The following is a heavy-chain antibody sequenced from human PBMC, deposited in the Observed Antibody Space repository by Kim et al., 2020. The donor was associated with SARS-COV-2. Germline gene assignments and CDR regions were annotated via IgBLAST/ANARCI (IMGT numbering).Heavy chain of an antibody. CDR1: GGSFSGYY. D-gene: IGHD4-17*01. CDR3: ARSDYGGNPGYFQH. J-gene: IGHJ1*01. V-gene: IGHV4-34*01. CDR2: INHSGST. Sequence: SETLSLTCAVYGGSFSGYYWSWIRQPPGKGLEWIGEINHSGSTNYNPSLKSRVTISVDTSKNQFSLKLSSVTAADAAVYYCARSDYGGNPGYFQHWGQGTLVTVSS.